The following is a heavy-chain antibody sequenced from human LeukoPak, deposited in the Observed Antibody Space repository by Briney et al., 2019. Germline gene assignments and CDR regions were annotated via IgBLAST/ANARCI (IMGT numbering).Heavy chain of an antibody. J-gene: IGHJ5*02. D-gene: IGHD4-17*01. V-gene: IGHV5-51*01. CDR3: ARHGLDYGDFRRGWFDP. CDR1: GYSFTNYW. Sequence: GESLKISCKGSGYSFTNYWIGWVRQMPGKGLEWMGIIYPGDSDTRYSPSFQGQVTISADKSISTAYLQWSSLKASDTAMYYCARHGLDYGDFRRGWFDPWGQGTLVTVSS. CDR2: IYPGDSDT.